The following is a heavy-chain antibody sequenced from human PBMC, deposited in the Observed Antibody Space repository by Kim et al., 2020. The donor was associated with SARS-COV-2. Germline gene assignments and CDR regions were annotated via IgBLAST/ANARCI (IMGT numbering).Heavy chain of an antibody. V-gene: IGHV4-34*01. CDR3: ARGEGPTWPIGRY. D-gene: IGHD1-26*01. CDR2: INDSGSA. CDR1: GGSFSGYH. Sequence: SETLSLTCAVYGGSFSGYHWSWIRQPPGQGLEWIGEINDSGSANYNPSHKSRVTISADTSKNQYSLKVTSVTAADKAVYFCARGEGPTWPIGRYWGQGTLVTVSS. J-gene: IGHJ4*02.